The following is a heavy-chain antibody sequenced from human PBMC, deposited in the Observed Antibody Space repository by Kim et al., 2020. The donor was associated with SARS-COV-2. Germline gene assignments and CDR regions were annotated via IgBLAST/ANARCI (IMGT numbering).Heavy chain of an antibody. D-gene: IGHD2-15*01. CDR1: GFTFSSYG. V-gene: IGHV3-33*01. J-gene: IGHJ2*01. CDR2: IWYDGSNK. Sequence: GGSLRLSCAASGFTFSSYGMHWVRQAPGKGLEWVAVIWYDGSNKYYADSVKGRFTISRDNSKNTLYLQMNSLRAEDTAVYYCARGYCSGGSCWHWYFDLWGRGTLVTVSS. CDR3: ARGYCSGGSCWHWYFDL.